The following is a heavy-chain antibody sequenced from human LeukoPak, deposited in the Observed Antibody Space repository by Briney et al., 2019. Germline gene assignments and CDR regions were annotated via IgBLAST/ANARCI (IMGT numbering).Heavy chain of an antibody. D-gene: IGHD3-3*01. CDR2: ISGSGGST. Sequence: GGSMRLSCGASGFRFSSYAMSWVRQAPGKGLEWVSSISGSGGSTYYTDSVKGRFAISRDNSKSTLYLQMNSLGTDDTALYYCVKGGQNYDFWRFDYWGQGTLVTASS. CDR1: GFRFSSYA. V-gene: IGHV3-23*01. CDR3: VKGGQNYDFWRFDY. J-gene: IGHJ4*02.